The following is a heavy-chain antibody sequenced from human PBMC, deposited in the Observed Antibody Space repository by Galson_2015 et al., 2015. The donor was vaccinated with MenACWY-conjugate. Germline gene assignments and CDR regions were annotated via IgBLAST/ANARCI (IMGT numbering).Heavy chain of an antibody. CDR3: ARHPPGGRGMDV. J-gene: IGHJ6*02. V-gene: IGHV5-51*01. Sequence: QSGAEVKQPGESLKISCKGSGYYFTSYWIAWVRQIPGKGLEWMGLISPGDSNTRYSPSFQDQVTISADKSISTAYLQWSSLKASDTAMYYCARHPPGGRGMDVWGQGTTVTVSS. D-gene: IGHD1-26*01. CDR2: ISPGDSNT. CDR1: GYYFTSYW.